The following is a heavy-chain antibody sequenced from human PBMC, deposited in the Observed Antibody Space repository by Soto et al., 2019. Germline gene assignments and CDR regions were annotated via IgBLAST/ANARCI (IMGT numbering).Heavy chain of an antibody. CDR1: GGTFSSYS. CDR2: IIPIFGTA. Sequence: SVSVSFKAAGGTFSSYSISWVRQAPGQWLELMGGIIPIFGTANYAQKFQGRVTITADESTSTAYMELSSLRSEDTAVYYFAIKYDFWSGYSYYGMYVWGQGTTVTVSS. CDR3: AIKYDFWSGYSYYGMYV. J-gene: IGHJ6*02. V-gene: IGHV1-69*13. D-gene: IGHD3-3*01.